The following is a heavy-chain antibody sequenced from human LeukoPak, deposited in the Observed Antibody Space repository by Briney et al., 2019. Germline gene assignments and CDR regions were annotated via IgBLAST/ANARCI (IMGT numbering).Heavy chain of an antibody. J-gene: IGHJ4*02. D-gene: IGHD1-26*01. CDR1: GGSISSSSYY. V-gene: IGHV4-39*07. Sequence: SETLSLTCTVSGGSISSSSYYWGWMRQPPGKGLVWIGSIYYSGSTYYNTFLKSGVTISVHTSKNQFSLKLSSVTAADTAVYYCAREISGSYHRGSYYFDCWGQGTLVTVSS. CDR2: IYYSGST. CDR3: AREISGSYHRGSYYFDC.